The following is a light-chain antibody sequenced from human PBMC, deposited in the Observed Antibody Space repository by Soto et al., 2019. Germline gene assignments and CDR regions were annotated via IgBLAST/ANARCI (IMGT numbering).Light chain of an antibody. CDR2: GVF. J-gene: IGKJ4*01. Sequence: EVVMTQSPVTLSVSLGQRATLSCRASQTVSSHIAWYQQQPGQAPRLLISGVFVRATGIPGRFSGSGSGTDFTLTITRMEPEDFAVYYCQQYQSLTFGGGTKGEIK. CDR1: QTVSSH. V-gene: IGKV3D-15*01. CDR3: QQYQSLT.